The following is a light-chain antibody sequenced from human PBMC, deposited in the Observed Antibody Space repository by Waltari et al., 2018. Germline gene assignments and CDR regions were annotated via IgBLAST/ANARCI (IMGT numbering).Light chain of an antibody. CDR1: QGITNY. CDR2: GVS. J-gene: IGKJ1*01. Sequence: DIQMTQSPSSLSASIGDRVTITCRASQGITNYLAWYQQKPGKVPKLLIYGVSTLQSGVPSRFSGSGSGTYFILTISSLQPEDVATYYCQKYNIAPLTFGQGTKVEIK. V-gene: IGKV1-27*01. CDR3: QKYNIAPLT.